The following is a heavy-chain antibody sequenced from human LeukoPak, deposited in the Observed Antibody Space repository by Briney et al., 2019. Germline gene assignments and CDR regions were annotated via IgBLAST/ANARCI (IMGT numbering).Heavy chain of an antibody. CDR1: GFTFSSHG. D-gene: IGHD3-10*01. Sequence: GGSLRLSCAASGFTFSSHGMRWLPQAPGKGLEWVSTISGSGHNTYYADSVKGRFTISRDNSKNTLYLQMNSLRAEDTAVYYCARVTYGSGTYGAFDYWGQGTLVTVSS. CDR3: ARVTYGSGTYGAFDY. CDR2: ISGSGHNT. J-gene: IGHJ4*02. V-gene: IGHV3-23*01.